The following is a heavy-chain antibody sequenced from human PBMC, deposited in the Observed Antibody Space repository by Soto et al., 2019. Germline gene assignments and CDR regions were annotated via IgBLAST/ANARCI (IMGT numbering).Heavy chain of an antibody. D-gene: IGHD3-3*01. CDR1: GGSISSSGSY. Sequence: SETLSLTCTVSGGSISSSGSYWGWVRQPPGKGLEWIVSFYYTGGTYSTYYNPSLKSRVTISVDTSKRQFSLNLRSVTAADTAVYDCARTREGNYDFLSGDYAVDYWSEGNLAT. V-gene: IGHV4-39*01. J-gene: IGHJ4*02. CDR2: FYYTGGTYST. CDR3: ARTREGNYDFLSGDYAVDY.